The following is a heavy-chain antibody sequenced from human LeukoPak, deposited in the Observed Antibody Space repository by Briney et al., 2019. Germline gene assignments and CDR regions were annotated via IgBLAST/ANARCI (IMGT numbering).Heavy chain of an antibody. Sequence: GGSLRLSCATYGFTFSNYWMTWVRQAPGKGLEWVASIRDDGSAKFYVDSVKGRFSISRDNAKNSLYLQLNSLRAEDTAVYYCARFILYHGAYDIWGQGTMVTVSS. CDR2: IRDDGSAK. CDR1: GFTFSNYW. D-gene: IGHD2-8*01. V-gene: IGHV3-7*01. CDR3: ARFILYHGAYDI. J-gene: IGHJ3*02.